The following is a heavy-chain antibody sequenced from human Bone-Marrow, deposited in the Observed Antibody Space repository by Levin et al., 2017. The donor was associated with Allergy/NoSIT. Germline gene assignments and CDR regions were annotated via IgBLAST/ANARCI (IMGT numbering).Heavy chain of an antibody. CDR3: TKRPQAAFFSGDYDGFES. D-gene: IGHD4-17*01. Sequence: QAGESLKISCAASGFTFRSYIMSWVRQAPGQGLEWVSAISGNGGSAFSADSVKGRFTVSRDNSKNRLYLHMDSLRVEDTALYFCTKRPQAAFFSGDYDGFESWGRGTLVSVSS. CDR2: ISGNGGSA. CDR1: GFTFRSYI. V-gene: IGHV3-23*01. J-gene: IGHJ4*02.